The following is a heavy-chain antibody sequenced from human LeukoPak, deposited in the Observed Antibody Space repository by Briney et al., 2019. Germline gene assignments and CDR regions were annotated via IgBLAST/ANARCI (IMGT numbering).Heavy chain of an antibody. Sequence: PGGTLRLSCAASGFSFSSHGMSWVRQAPGKGLEWVSGIIGGAGSTYYADSVKGRFTISGDNSKNTLFLQMNSLRAEDTAVYYCAKCILTGYYKGYMDVWGKGTTVTISS. CDR1: GFSFSSHG. CDR2: IIGGAGST. D-gene: IGHD3-9*01. J-gene: IGHJ6*03. V-gene: IGHV3-23*01. CDR3: AKCILTGYYKGYMDV.